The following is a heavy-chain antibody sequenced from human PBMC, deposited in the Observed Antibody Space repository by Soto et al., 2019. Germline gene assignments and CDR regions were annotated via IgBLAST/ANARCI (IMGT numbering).Heavy chain of an antibody. J-gene: IGHJ4*02. CDR1: GFTFDDYA. D-gene: IGHD6-6*01. CDR2: ISWNSGSI. Sequence: EVQLVESGGGLVQPGRSLRLSCAASGFTFDDYAMHWVRQAPGKGLEWVSGISWNSGSIGYADSVKGRFTISRDNAKNSLYLQMNSLRAEDTALYYCAKDMREYSSNLDYWGQITLVTVSS. CDR3: AKDMREYSSNLDY. V-gene: IGHV3-9*01.